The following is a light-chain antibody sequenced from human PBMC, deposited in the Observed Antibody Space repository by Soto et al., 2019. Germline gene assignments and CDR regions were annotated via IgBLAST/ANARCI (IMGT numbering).Light chain of an antibody. CDR1: QSISSW. CDR3: QQYKSFSLT. CDR2: KAS. J-gene: IGKJ4*01. Sequence: DIQMTQSPSTLSASVGDRVTITCRASQSISSWLAWYQQKPGKAPKLLIYKASSLESGVPSRFSGCGSGTEFTLTISSLQPDDFAIYYCQQYKSFSLTFGGGTKVEIK. V-gene: IGKV1-5*03.